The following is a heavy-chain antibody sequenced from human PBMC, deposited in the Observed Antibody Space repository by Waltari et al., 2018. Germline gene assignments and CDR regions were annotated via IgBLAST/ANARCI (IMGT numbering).Heavy chain of an antibody. D-gene: IGHD6-19*01. CDR3: ARDRDSSGWLNYFDY. CDR2: IYYSGST. V-gene: IGHV4-59*01. J-gene: IGHJ4*02. CDR1: GGSISSYY. Sequence: QVQLQESGPGLVKPSETLSLTCTVSGGSISSYYWSWIRQPPGKGLEWIGYIYYSGSTNYNPSLKSRVTISVDTSKNQFSLKLSSVTAADTAVYYCARDRDSSGWLNYFDYWGQGTLVTVSS.